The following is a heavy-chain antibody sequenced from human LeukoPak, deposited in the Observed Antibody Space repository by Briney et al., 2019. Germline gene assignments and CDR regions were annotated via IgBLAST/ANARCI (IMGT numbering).Heavy chain of an antibody. D-gene: IGHD1-14*01. CDR3: ATETNGRHYDY. Sequence: GGSLRLSCTASGLTFSTSGFNWVRQAPGKGRGWVASIGPTGSDRYHADSIKGRFTISRDNANNFLYLQMNTLRAEYTAVYYCATETNGRHYDYWGQGTLLTVSS. CDR1: GLTFSTSG. V-gene: IGHV3-21*06. J-gene: IGHJ4*02. CDR2: IGPTGSDR.